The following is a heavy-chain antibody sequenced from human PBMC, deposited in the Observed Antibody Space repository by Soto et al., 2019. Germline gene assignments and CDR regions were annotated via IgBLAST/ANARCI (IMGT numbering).Heavy chain of an antibody. CDR1: GFTFSNAW. CDR3: TTDLSSGGSGSYQYYFDY. V-gene: IGHV3-15*01. D-gene: IGHD3-10*01. J-gene: IGHJ4*02. CDR2: IKSKTDGGTT. Sequence: GGSLRLSCAASGFTFSNAWMSWVRQAPGKGLEWVGRIKSKTDGGTTDYAAPVKGRFTISRDDSKNTLYLQMNSLKTEDTAVYYCTTDLSSGGSGSYQYYFDYWGQGTLVTVSS.